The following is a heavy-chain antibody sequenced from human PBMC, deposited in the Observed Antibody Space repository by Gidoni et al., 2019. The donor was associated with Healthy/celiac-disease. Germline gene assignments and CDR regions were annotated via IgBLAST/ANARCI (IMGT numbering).Heavy chain of an antibody. V-gene: IGHV3-30-3*01. J-gene: IGHJ4*02. D-gene: IGHD3-9*01. CDR2: ISYDGSNK. CDR1: GFPFSSYA. Sequence: QVQLVESGGGVVQPRRSLRLSCAASGFPFSSYAMHWVRQAPGKGLEWVAVISYDGSNKYYADSVKGRFTISRDNSKNTLYLQMNSLRAEDTAVYYCARDPFYDILTGYYNEDYWGQGTLVTVSS. CDR3: ARDPFYDILTGYYNEDY.